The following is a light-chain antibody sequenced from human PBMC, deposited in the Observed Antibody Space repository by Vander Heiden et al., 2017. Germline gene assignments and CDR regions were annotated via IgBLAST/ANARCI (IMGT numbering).Light chain of an antibody. Sequence: EILLTQSPDPLSLSPGERATLSCRASQSVSSNYLAWYQQKPGQAPTLLISCASSSSTGIPDWFSGSGSATDFTLTISRLEPEDVAVYYCQQYGSSPPWTFGQGTKVEIK. CDR2: CAS. V-gene: IGKV3-20*01. CDR3: QQYGSSPPWT. J-gene: IGKJ1*01. CDR1: QSVSSNY.